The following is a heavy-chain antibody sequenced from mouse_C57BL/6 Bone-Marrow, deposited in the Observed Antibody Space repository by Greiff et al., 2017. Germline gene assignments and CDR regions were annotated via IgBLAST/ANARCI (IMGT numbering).Heavy chain of an antibody. CDR2: IYPSDSET. CDR1: GYTFTSYW. D-gene: IGHD2-4*01. Sequence: QVQLKEPGAELVRPGSSVKLSCKASGYTFTSYWMDWVKQRPGQGLEWIGNIYPSDSETHYNQKFKDKATLTVDKSSSTASMQLSSLTSEDSAVYYCAREGLDYDYDGYAMDYWGQGTSVTVSS. CDR3: AREGLDYDYDGYAMDY. V-gene: IGHV1-61*01. J-gene: IGHJ4*01.